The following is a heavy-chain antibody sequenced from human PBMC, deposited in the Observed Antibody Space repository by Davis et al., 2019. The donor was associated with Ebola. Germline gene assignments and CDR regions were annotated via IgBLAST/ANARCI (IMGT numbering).Heavy chain of an antibody. CDR2: IGPSGSDI. CDR3: ARERLECGGDCHDY. V-gene: IGHV3-48*03. J-gene: IGHJ4*02. Sequence: GESLKISCAASGFIFSSYEMTWVRQAPGGGLEWVSYIGPSGSDIAYADSVRGRFTISRDNAKNSLFLQMNSLRVEDTALYYCARERLECGGDCHDYWGQGTLVTVSS. D-gene: IGHD2-21*01. CDR1: GFIFSSYE.